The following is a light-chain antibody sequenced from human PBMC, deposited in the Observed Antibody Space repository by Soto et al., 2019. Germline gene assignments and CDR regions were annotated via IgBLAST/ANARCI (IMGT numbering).Light chain of an antibody. CDR3: QQYGSSPPEYT. V-gene: IGKV3-20*01. J-gene: IGKJ2*01. CDR1: QSVSSSY. Sequence: EIVLTQSPGTLSLSPGERATLSCRASQSVSSSYLAWYQQKPGQAPRLLIYGASSRATGIPARFSGSGSGTDFTXTXSXLEXXXXAVYYCQQYGSSPPEYTFGQGTKLEIK. CDR2: GAS.